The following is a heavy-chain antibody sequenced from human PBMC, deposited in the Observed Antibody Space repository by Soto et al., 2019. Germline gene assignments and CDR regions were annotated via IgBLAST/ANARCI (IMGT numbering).Heavy chain of an antibody. CDR3: ARLCITGTTGALDAFDI. J-gene: IGHJ3*02. CDR2: ISYDGSNK. V-gene: IGHV3-30-3*01. D-gene: IGHD1-7*01. Sequence: SLRLSCAASGFTFSSYAMHWVRQAPGKGLEWVAVISYDGSNKYYADSVKGRFTISRDNSKNTLYLQMNSLRAEDTAVYYCARLCITGTTGALDAFDIWGQGTMVTVSS. CDR1: GFTFSSYA.